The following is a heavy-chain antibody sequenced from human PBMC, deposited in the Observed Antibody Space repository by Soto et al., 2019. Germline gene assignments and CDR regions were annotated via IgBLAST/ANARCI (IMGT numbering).Heavy chain of an antibody. CDR2: INPSGGST. D-gene: IGHD5-12*01. J-gene: IGHJ4*02. CDR1: GYTFTSYY. CDR3: ARVQRRAFRGYSGYDGGVFEY. V-gene: IGHV1-46*01. Sequence: GASVKVSCKASGYTFTSYYMHWVRQAPGQGLEWMGIINPSGGSTSYAQKFQGRVTMTRDTSTSTVYMELSSLRSEDTAVYYCARVQRRAFRGYSGYDGGVFEYWGQGTLVTVSS.